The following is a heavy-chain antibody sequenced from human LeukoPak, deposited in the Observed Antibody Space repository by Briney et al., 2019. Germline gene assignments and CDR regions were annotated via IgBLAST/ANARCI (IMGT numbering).Heavy chain of an antibody. J-gene: IGHJ4*02. CDR1: GFIISDFG. V-gene: IGHV3-21*04. D-gene: IGHD2-2*01. Sequence: GGSLRLSCVASGFIISDFGMNWVRQVPGKELEWVAFISSRGTSTFYAESVKGRFTISRDTGKKSLDLQMTSLRVEDTAAYYCVRGTDCSATTCYPLSAFDYWGQGTLVTVSS. CDR2: ISSRGTST. CDR3: VRGTDCSATTCYPLSAFDY.